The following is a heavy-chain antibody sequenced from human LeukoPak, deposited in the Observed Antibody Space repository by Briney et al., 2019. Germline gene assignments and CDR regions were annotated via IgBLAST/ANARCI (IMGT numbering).Heavy chain of an antibody. D-gene: IGHD6-6*01. CDR2: IYYSGST. V-gene: IGHV4-39*07. Sequence: SETLSLTCTVSGVSISSYYWGWIRQPPGKGLEWIGSIYYSGSTYYNPSLKSRVTISVDTSKNQFSLKLSSVTAADTAVYYCVGYSSSFAFDYWGQGTLVTVSS. J-gene: IGHJ4*02. CDR1: GVSISSYY. CDR3: VGYSSSFAFDY.